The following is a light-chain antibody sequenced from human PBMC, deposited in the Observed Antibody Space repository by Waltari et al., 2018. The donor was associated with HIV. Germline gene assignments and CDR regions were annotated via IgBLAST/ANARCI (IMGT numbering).Light chain of an antibody. V-gene: IGLV1-51*01. CDR3: GTWDSSLSAVL. J-gene: IGLJ2*01. CDR2: DNT. Sequence: QSVLTQPPPASAAPGPKVSISCSGSSPNIGSNRLFWYQQLPGTAPKLLIYDNTKRPSGIPDRFSGSKSGTLATLGITGLQTGDEADYYCGTWDSSLSAVLFGGGTKLTVL. CDR1: SPNIGSNR.